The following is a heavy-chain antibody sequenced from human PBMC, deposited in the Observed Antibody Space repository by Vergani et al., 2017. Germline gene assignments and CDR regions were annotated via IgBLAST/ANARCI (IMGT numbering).Heavy chain of an antibody. J-gene: IGHJ3*02. Sequence: VQLVESGGGLVKPGGSLRLSCAASGFTFSSYAMNWVRQAPGKGLEWVSSISSSSSYIYYADSVKGRFTISRDNAKNSLYLQMNSLRAEDTAVYYCARGDPGDYGDYDAFDIWGQGTMVTVSS. CDR3: ARGDPGDYGDYDAFDI. V-gene: IGHV3-21*01. D-gene: IGHD4-17*01. CDR1: GFTFSSYA. CDR2: ISSSSSYI.